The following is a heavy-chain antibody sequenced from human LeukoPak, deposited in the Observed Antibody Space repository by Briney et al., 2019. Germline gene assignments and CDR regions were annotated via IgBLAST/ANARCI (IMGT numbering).Heavy chain of an antibody. CDR1: GGSFSGYY. V-gene: IGHV4-34*01. CDR3: ARGLKYYYDSNRYYFDY. Sequence: SETLSLTCAVYGGSFSGYYWSWIRQPPGKGLEWIGEINHSGSTNYNPSLKSRVTISVDTSKNQFSLKLSSVTAADTAVYYCARGLKYYYDSNRYYFDYWGQGTLVTVPS. D-gene: IGHD3-22*01. J-gene: IGHJ4*02. CDR2: INHSGST.